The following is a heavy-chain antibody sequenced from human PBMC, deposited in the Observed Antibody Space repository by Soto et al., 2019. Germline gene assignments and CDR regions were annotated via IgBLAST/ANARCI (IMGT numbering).Heavy chain of an antibody. CDR2: IWYDGSNK. J-gene: IGHJ6*02. V-gene: IGHV3-33*01. D-gene: IGHD3-3*02. CDR1: GFTFSSYG. CDR3: ARDMYHLWSGYSGMDV. Sequence: GGSLRLSCAASGFTFSSYGMHWVRQAPGKGLEWVAVIWYDGSNKYYADSVKGRFTISRDNSKNTLYLQMNSLRAEDTAVYYCARDMYHLWSGYSGMDVWGQGTTVTAP.